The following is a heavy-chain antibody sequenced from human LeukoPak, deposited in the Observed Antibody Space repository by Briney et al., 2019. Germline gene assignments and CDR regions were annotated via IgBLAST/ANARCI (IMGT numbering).Heavy chain of an antibody. CDR3: ARVARYYSGGSCYSNYYYMEV. CDR2: INWNGGST. V-gene: IGHV3-20*04. CDR1: GFTFDDYG. Sequence: GESLKISCAASGFTFDDYGMSWVRQAPGKGLEWVSGINWNGGSTGHADSVKGRFTISRDNAKNSLYLQMNSLRAEDTALYYCARVARYYSGGSCYSNYYYMEVWGKGTTVTVSS. J-gene: IGHJ6*03. D-gene: IGHD2-15*01.